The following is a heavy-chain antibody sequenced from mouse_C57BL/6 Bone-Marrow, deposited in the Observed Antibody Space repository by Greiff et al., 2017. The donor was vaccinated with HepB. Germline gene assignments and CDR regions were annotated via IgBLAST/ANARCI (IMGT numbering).Heavy chain of an antibody. Sequence: QVQLQQPGAELVRPGSSVKLSCKASGYTFNSYWMHWVKQGPIQGLEWIGNIDPSDSETHYNQKFKDKATLTVDKSSSTAYMQLSSLTSEASAFYYCAPGGGPYYFDYWGQGTTLTVSS. V-gene: IGHV1-52*01. J-gene: IGHJ2*01. CDR3: APGGGPYYFDY. D-gene: IGHD4-1*01. CDR2: IDPSDSET. CDR1: GYTFNSYW.